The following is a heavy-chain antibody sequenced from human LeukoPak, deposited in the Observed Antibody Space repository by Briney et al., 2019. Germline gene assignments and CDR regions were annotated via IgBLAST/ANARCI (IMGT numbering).Heavy chain of an antibody. D-gene: IGHD5-24*01. CDR1: GYTFTSYY. V-gene: IGHV1-46*01. CDR2: INPSGGST. J-gene: IGHJ5*02. Sequence: ASVKVSCKASGYTFTSYYMHWVRQAPGQGLEWMGIINPSGGSTSYAQKFQGRVTITRDTSASTAYMELGSLRSEDTAVYYCARAVATIAWGQGTLVTVSS. CDR3: ARAVATIA.